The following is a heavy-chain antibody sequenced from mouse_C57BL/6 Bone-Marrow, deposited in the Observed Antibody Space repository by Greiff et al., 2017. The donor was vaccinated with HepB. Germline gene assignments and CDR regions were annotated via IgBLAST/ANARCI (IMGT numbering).Heavy chain of an antibody. CDR2: IYPGSGST. CDR3: ARTRLTTVVATDYAMDY. Sequence: QVQLKQPGAELVKPGASVKMSCKASGYTFTSYWITWVKQRPGQGLEWIGDIYPGSGSTNYNEKFKSKATLTVDTSSSTAYMQLSSLTSEDSAVYYCARTRLTTVVATDYAMDYWGQGTSVTVSS. J-gene: IGHJ4*01. V-gene: IGHV1-55*01. D-gene: IGHD1-1*01. CDR1: GYTFTSYW.